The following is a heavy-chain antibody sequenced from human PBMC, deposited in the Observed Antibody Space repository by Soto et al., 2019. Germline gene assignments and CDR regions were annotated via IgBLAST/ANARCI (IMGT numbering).Heavy chain of an antibody. CDR2: INPSGGST. CDR1: GNTVSNYY. V-gene: IGHV1-46*03. Sequence: QVQLVQSGAEVKKPGASVKVSCKASGNTVSNYYMHWVRQAPGQGLEWMGIINPSGGSTSNAQKFEGRVTMTRDTSTSTVYMELSSLTSEDTAIYYCASMGLGGWFDFWGQGTLVTVSS. J-gene: IGHJ5*01. CDR3: ASMGLGGWFDF. D-gene: IGHD3-16*01.